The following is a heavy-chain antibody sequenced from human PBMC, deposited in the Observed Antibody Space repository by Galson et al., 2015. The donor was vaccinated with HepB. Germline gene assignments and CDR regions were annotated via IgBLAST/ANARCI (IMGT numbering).Heavy chain of an antibody. CDR3: ARGGSGWSPIVDAFDI. J-gene: IGHJ3*02. Sequence: SLRLSCAASGFTFSSYGMHWVRQAPGKGLEWVAVIWYDGSNKYYADSVKGRFTISRDNSKNTLYLQMNSLRAEDTAVYYCARGGSGWSPIVDAFDIWGQGTMVTVSS. V-gene: IGHV3-33*01. D-gene: IGHD6-19*01. CDR2: IWYDGSNK. CDR1: GFTFSSYG.